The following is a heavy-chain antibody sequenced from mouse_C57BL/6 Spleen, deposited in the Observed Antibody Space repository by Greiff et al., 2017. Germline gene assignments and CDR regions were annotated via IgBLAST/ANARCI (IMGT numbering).Heavy chain of an antibody. CDR1: GYTFTSYW. CDR3: ARGDGRSSYGIAY. CDR2: IDPSDGYT. V-gene: IGHV1-50*01. D-gene: IGHD1-1*01. Sequence: QVQLQQPGAELVKPGASVKLSCKASGYTFTSYWMQWVKQRPGQGLEWIGEIDPSDGYTNYNQKFKGKATLTVDTSSSTAYMQLSSLTSEESAVYDCARGDGRSSYGIAYWGQGTLVTVSA. J-gene: IGHJ3*01.